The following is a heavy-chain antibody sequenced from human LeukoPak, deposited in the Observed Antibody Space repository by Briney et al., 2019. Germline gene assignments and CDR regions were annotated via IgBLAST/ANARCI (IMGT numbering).Heavy chain of an antibody. CDR2: IKSKTDGGTT. CDR3: TTEAVVVPAAIRSAFDI. J-gene: IGHJ3*02. CDR1: GFTFSNAW. V-gene: IGHV3-15*01. Sequence: PGGSLRLSCAASGFTFSNAWMSWVRQAPGKGLEWVGRIKSKTDGGTTDYAAPVKGRFTISRDDSKNTLYLQMNSLKTEDTAVYYCTTEAVVVPAAIRSAFDIWGQGTMVTVSS. D-gene: IGHD2-2*02.